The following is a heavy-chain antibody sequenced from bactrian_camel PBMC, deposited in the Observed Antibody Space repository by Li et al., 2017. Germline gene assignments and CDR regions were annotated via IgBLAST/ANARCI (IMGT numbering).Heavy chain of an antibody. CDR1: GYTYNRYC. CDR2: IDSDGST. J-gene: IGHJ4*01. V-gene: IGHV3S10*01. D-gene: IGHD3*01. Sequence: DVQLVESGGGSVEAGGSLTLTCVASGYTYNRYCMGWFRQAPGKEREWVARIDSDGSTNYADSVKGRFAISQDNAKNTLYLQMNSLKPEDTAMYYCALRIDYCAGSWWFDYRDQGTQVTVS. CDR3: ALRIDYCAGSWWFDY.